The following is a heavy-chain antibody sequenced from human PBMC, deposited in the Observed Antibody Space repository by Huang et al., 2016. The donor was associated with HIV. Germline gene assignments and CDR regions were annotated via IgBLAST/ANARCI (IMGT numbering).Heavy chain of an antibody. D-gene: IGHD1-26*01. CDR1: GFRFDNSA. V-gene: IGHV3-9*01. CDR3: VKGDIVGTANFFDY. Sequence: EVQLVESGGNLIQTGGSLRLACAASGFRFDNSAMSWVRQGPGSGLEWVSSISWNSSNIAYGDSVKGRFTISRDNARNSLYLQMNSLRPDDTALYYCVKGDIVGTANFFDYWGQGTQVSVSS. CDR2: ISWNSSNI. J-gene: IGHJ4*02.